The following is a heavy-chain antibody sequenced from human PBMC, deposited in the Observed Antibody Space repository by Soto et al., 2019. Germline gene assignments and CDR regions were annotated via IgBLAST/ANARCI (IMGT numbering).Heavy chain of an antibody. CDR1: GFTVSSNY. CDR3: ARDKRTGTSYYYYGMDV. J-gene: IGHJ6*02. CDR2: IYSGGST. V-gene: IGHV3-53*01. D-gene: IGHD1-1*01. Sequence: GGSLRLSCAASGFTVSSNYMSWVRQAPGKGLEWVSVIYSGGSTYYADSVKGRFTISRDNSKNKLYLQMNSLRAEDTAVYYCARDKRTGTSYYYYGMDVWGQGTTVTVSS.